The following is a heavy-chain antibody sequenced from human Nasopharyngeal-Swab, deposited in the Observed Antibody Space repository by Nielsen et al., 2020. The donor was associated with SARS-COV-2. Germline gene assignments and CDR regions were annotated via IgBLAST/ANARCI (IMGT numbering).Heavy chain of an antibody. D-gene: IGHD3-3*01. CDR2: IYSSGTT. Sequence: SETLSLTCSPSGGSISNDYWTWIRQPPGKGLEWIGQIYSSGTTNYNPSLMSRITISVDTSRNQFSLTLSSVTAADTAICYCARRLWSGREYYMDVWGKGTTVTVSS. V-gene: IGHV4-59*08. J-gene: IGHJ6*03. CDR3: ARRLWSGREYYMDV. CDR1: GGSISNDY.